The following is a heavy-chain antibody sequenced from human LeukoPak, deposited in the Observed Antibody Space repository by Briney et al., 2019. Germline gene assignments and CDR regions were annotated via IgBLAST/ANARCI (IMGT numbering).Heavy chain of an antibody. V-gene: IGHV1-46*01. J-gene: IGHJ4*02. CDR1: GYSFTSNY. Sequence: ASVKVSCKASGYSFTSNYIHWVRQAPGQGLEWMGMVYPRDGSTSYAQKFQGRVTVTRDTSTSTVHMELSGLRSEDTAVYYCARDQEAFDYWGQGTLVTVSS. CDR3: ARDQEAFDY. CDR2: VYPRDGST.